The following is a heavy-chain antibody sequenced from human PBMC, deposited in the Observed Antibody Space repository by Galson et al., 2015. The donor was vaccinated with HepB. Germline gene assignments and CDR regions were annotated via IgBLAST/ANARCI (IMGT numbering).Heavy chain of an antibody. CDR2: IRSKANSYAT. CDR3: TRPGLGSDY. V-gene: IGHV3-73*01. Sequence: SLRLSCAASGFTFSGSAMHWVRQASGKGLEWVGRIRSKANSYATAYAASVKGRFTISRDDSKDTAYLQMNSLKTEDTAVYYCTRPGLGSDYWGQGTLVTVSS. D-gene: IGHD3-10*01. CDR1: GFTFSGSA. J-gene: IGHJ4*02.